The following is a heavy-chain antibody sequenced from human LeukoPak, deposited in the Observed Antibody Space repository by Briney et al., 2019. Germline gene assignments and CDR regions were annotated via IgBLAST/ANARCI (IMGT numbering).Heavy chain of an antibody. D-gene: IGHD5-18*01. V-gene: IGHV4-59*01. CDR3: ARRAAMVPYYFDY. CDR2: IYYSGST. CDR1: GGSISSYY. Sequence: PSETLSLTCTVSGGSISSYYWGWIRQPSGKGPEWIGYIYYSGSTNYNPSLKSRVTISVDTSKNQFSLKLSSVTAADTAVYYCARRAAMVPYYFDYWGQGTLVTVSS. J-gene: IGHJ4*02.